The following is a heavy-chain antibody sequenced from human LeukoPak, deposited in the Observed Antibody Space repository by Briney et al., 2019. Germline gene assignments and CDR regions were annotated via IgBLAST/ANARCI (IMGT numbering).Heavy chain of an antibody. J-gene: IGHJ4*02. CDR2: ISYDGSNK. Sequence: PGGSLRLSCAASGFTFSSYGMHWVRQAPGKGLEWVAVISYDGSNKYYADSVKGRFTISRDNSKNTLYLQMNSLRAEDTAVYYCARDQQKTGGFDYWGQGTLVTVSS. D-gene: IGHD1-14*01. CDR3: ARDQQKTGGFDY. V-gene: IGHV3-30*19. CDR1: GFTFSSYG.